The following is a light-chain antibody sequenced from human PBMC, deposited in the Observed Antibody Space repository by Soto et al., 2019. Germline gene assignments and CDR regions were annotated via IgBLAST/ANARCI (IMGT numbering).Light chain of an antibody. Sequence: IRMTQSPSSFSASTGDRVTITCRASQGISSFLAWYQQKSGKAPKLLMYAASTLQSGVPSRFSGSGSGTDFSLTISSLQSEDFATYYCQQYYLYPRTFGQGTKVEIK. V-gene: IGKV1-8*01. CDR1: QGISSF. J-gene: IGKJ1*01. CDR3: QQYYLYPRT. CDR2: AAS.